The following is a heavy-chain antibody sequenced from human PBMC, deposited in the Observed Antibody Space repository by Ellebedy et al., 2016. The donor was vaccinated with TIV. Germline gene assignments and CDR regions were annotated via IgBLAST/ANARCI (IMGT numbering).Heavy chain of an antibody. CDR3: ARGKSNLYRSIVARPYDY. V-gene: IGHV4-34*01. Sequence: MPSETLSLTCAVYVGSFRGYYWSWIRQLPGKGLEWIGEINHSGSTNYNPSLKSRVTRSVDTSKNQFSLKVNSVTAADTAVYYCARGKSNLYRSIVARPYDYWGQGTLVTVSS. J-gene: IGHJ4*02. CDR2: INHSGST. D-gene: IGHD6-6*01. CDR1: VGSFRGYY.